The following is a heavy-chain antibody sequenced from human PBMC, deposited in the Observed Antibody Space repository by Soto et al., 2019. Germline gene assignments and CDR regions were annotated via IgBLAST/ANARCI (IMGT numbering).Heavy chain of an antibody. CDR2: ISSSSSTI. CDR3: ARDINYYDSSGLGY. J-gene: IGHJ4*02. V-gene: IGHV3-48*02. Sequence: GGSLRLSCAASGFTFSRYSMNWVRQAPGKGLEWVSYISSSSSTIYYADSVKGRFTISRDNAKNSLYLQMNSLRDEDTAVYYCARDINYYDSSGLGYWGQGTLVTVSS. D-gene: IGHD3-22*01. CDR1: GFTFSRYS.